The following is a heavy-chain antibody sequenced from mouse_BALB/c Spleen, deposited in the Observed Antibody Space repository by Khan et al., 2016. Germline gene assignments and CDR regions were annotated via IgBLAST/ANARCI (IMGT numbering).Heavy chain of an antibody. D-gene: IGHD2-1*01. CDR1: GFNFTEYI. CDR3: ARHEYGILYFDV. V-gene: IGHV1-62-2*01. CDR2: FYPGSGTI. Sequence: QVQLQQSGAELVKPGASVKLSCKASGFNFTEYIIHWVKQRPGQGLEWIGWFYPGSGTIKYNEKFKDKATLTADKSSSTVYMELSRLTSEDSAVYFCARHEYGILYFDVWGAGTTVSVSS. J-gene: IGHJ1*01.